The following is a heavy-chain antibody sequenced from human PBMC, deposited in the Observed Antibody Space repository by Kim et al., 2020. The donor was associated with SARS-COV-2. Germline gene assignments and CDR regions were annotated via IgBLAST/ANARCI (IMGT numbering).Heavy chain of an antibody. Sequence: GGSLRLSCAASGFNVSSNYMSWVRQAPGRGLEWVSFIYGDGSTYYTDSVKGRFTISRDSSKNTLHLQMNSLKVEDTAVYYCASLSGYYSPIYFDFRGQGTLVTVSS. CDR3: ASLSGYYSPIYFDF. J-gene: IGHJ4*02. CDR1: GFNVSSNY. V-gene: IGHV3-53*01. CDR2: IYGDGST. D-gene: IGHD3-9*01.